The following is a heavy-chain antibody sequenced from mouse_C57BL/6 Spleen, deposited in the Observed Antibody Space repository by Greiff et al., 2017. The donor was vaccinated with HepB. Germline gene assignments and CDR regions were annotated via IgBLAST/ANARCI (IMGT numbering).Heavy chain of an antibody. V-gene: IGHV6-6*02. CDR1: GFTFSNYW. CDR3: WILL. J-gene: IGHJ2*01. Sequence: EVHLVESGGGLVQPGGSMKLSCVASGFTFSNYWMNWVRQSPEKGLEWVAEIRLKSDDYVTHYAESMKGRFTIPRDDSKSSVYLQMNNLRAEDTGIYYCWILLWGQGTTLTVSS. CDR2: IRLKSDDYVT.